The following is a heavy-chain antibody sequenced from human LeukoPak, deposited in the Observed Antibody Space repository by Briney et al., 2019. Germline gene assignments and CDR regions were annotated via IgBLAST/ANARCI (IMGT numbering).Heavy chain of an antibody. D-gene: IGHD3-22*01. CDR3: ARVGTMIVVEAFDI. V-gene: IGHV3-21*01. CDR2: ISSSSSYI. J-gene: IGHJ3*02. CDR1: GFTFSSYS. Sequence: GGSLRLSCAASGFTFSSYSMNWVRQAPGKGLEWVSSISSSSSYIYYADSVKGRFTISRDNAKNSLYLQMNSLRAEDTAVYYCARVGTMIVVEAFDIWGQGTMVTVSS.